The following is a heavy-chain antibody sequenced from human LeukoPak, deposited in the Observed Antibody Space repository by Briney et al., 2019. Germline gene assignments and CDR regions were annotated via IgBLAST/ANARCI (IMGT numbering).Heavy chain of an antibody. V-gene: IGHV1-69*04. J-gene: IGHJ6*02. Sequence: GASVKLSCKASGGTFSSYAISWVRHAPGQGLEWMGRIIPILGIANYAQKFQGRVTITADKSTSTAYMELSSLRSEDTAVYYCARDSCSSTSCSMDVWGQGTTVTVSS. CDR2: IIPILGIA. CDR3: ARDSCSSTSCSMDV. D-gene: IGHD2-2*01. CDR1: GGTFSSYA.